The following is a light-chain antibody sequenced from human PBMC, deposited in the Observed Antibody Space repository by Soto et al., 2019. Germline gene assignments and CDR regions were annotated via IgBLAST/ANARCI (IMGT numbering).Light chain of an antibody. Sequence: NVLTQSPDTLSLSPGERATLSCRASQSVNNRLAWYQQKPGQAPRLLIYRTSNRATGIPDRFSGSGSGTDFTLTISRLEPEDFAVYWCQQYDSSPRTFGQGTKVDIK. CDR3: QQYDSSPRT. V-gene: IGKV3-20*01. J-gene: IGKJ1*01. CDR1: QSVNNR. CDR2: RTS.